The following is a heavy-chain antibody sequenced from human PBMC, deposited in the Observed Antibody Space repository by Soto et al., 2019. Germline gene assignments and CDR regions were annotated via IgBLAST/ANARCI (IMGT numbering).Heavy chain of an antibody. D-gene: IGHD2-15*01. Sequence: QVQLVQSGAEVKKPGSSVKVSCKASGGTFSSYAISWVRQAPGQGLEWMGGIIPIFGTANYAQKFQGRVTITADESTSTAYMELSSLRSEDTAVYYGARVRVVAATPSLYYYYGMDVWGQGTTVTVSS. V-gene: IGHV1-69*12. CDR3: ARVRVVAATPSLYYYYGMDV. J-gene: IGHJ6*02. CDR2: IIPIFGTA. CDR1: GGTFSSYA.